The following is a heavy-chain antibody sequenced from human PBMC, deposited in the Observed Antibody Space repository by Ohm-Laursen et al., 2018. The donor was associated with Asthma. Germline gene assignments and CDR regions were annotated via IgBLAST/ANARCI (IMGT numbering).Heavy chain of an antibody. V-gene: IGHV4-31*03. CDR1: GGSISSGHYY. J-gene: IGHJ4*02. D-gene: IGHD3-10*01. CDR2: IHYSGTT. Sequence: TLSLTCTVSGGSISSGHYYWTRIRQRPGTGLEWIGNIHYSGTTIYTPSLESRLTISLDTSKNQFSLNLSSVTAADTALYFCARDGRLRGSFDYWGQGNLVTVSS. CDR3: ARDGRLRGSFDY.